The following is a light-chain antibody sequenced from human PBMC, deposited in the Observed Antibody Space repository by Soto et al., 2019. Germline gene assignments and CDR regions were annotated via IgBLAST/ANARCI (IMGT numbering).Light chain of an antibody. J-gene: IGLJ1*01. CDR1: SSNIGSNA. V-gene: IGLV1-44*01. CDR3: SVWDDRLNEGV. CDR2: INN. Sequence: QSVLTQPPSASGTPGQRVTISCSGSSSNIGSNAVNWYQQLPGTAPKLLIYINNYRPSGVPDRFSGSKSGTSASLAISGLQSEDEADYYCSVWDDRLNEGVFGPGTKVTVL.